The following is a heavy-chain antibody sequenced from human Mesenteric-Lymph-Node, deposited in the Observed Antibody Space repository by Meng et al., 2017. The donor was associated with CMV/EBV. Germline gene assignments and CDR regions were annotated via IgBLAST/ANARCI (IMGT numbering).Heavy chain of an antibody. Sequence: VSGGSVSSGSYYWSWIRQPPGKGLEWIGYIYYSGSTNCNPSLKSRVTIPVGTSKNQFSLKLSSVTAADTAVYYCARATERPNYFDYWGQGTLVTVSS. CDR1: GGSVSSGSYY. V-gene: IGHV4-61*01. J-gene: IGHJ4*02. D-gene: IGHD1-1*01. CDR3: ARATERPNYFDY. CDR2: IYYSGST.